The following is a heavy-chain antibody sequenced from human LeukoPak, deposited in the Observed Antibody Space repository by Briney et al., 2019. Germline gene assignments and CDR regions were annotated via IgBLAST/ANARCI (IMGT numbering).Heavy chain of an antibody. V-gene: IGHV3-64*01. CDR1: GFTFSSYA. CDR2: ISSNGGST. D-gene: IGHD5-12*01. J-gene: IGHJ4*02. CDR3: ARGRRVATISFPFDY. Sequence: PGGSLRLSCAASGFTFSSYAMHWVRQAPGKGLEYVSAISSNGGSTYYANSVKGRFTISRDNSKNTLYLQMGSLRAEDMAVYYCARGRRVATISFPFDYWGQGTLVTVSS.